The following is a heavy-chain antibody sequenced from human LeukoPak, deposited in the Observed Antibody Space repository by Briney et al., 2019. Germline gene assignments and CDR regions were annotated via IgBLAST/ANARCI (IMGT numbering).Heavy chain of an antibody. V-gene: IGHV3-30*03. Sequence: PGRSLRLSCAASGFTFSSYGMHWVRQAPGKGLEWVAVISYDGSKKYYADSVKGRFTISRDNSKNTLYLQMNSLRAEDTAVYYCARSIYGSGSFYAFDIWGQGTMVTVSS. CDR2: ISYDGSKK. D-gene: IGHD3-10*01. CDR1: GFTFSSYG. CDR3: ARSIYGSGSFYAFDI. J-gene: IGHJ3*02.